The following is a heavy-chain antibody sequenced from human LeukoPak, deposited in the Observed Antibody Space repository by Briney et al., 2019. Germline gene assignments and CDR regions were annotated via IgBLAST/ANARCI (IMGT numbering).Heavy chain of an antibody. V-gene: IGHV3-30-3*01. J-gene: IGHJ4*02. CDR2: ISYDGSNK. D-gene: IGHD3-22*01. CDR1: GFTFSSYA. CDR3: ARGNTFYDSSGYYQFDY. Sequence: GGSLRLSCAASGFTFSSYAMHWVRQAPGKGLEWVAVISYDGSNKYYADSVKGRFTISRDNSKNTLYLQLNSLRAEDTAVYYCARGNTFYDSSGYYQFDYWGQGTLVTVSS.